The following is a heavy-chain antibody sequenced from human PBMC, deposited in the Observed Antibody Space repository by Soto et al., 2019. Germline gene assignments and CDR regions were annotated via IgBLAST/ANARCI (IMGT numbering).Heavy chain of an antibody. V-gene: IGHV1-69*06. D-gene: IGHD6-13*01. CDR3: ARDKVKYSSSWPDAFDI. CDR1: GGTFSSYA. Sequence: SVKVSCKASGGTFSSYAISWVRQAPGQGLEWMGGIIPIFGTANYAQKFQGRVTITADKSTSTAYMELSSLRSEDTAVYYCARDKVKYSSSWPDAFDIWGQGTMVTVSS. CDR2: IIPIFGTA. J-gene: IGHJ3*02.